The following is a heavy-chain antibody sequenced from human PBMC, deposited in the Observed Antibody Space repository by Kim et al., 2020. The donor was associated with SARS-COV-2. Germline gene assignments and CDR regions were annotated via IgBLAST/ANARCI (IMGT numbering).Heavy chain of an antibody. J-gene: IGHJ4*02. Sequence: STYYNPSLKSRVTISVDTSKNQFSLKLSSVTAADTAVYYCARDPGSYFDYWGQGTLVTVSS. CDR2: ST. CDR3: ARDPGSYFDY. D-gene: IGHD5-12*01. V-gene: IGHV4-31*02.